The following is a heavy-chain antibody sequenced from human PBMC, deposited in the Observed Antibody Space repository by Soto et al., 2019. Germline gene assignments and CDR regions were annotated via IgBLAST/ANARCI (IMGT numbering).Heavy chain of an antibody. CDR3: ARDRGAIEYFEY. J-gene: IGHJ4*02. CDR1: GGSISSGGYY. Sequence: SETLSLTCTVSGGSISSGGYYWSWIRQHPGKGLEWIGYIYFSGTTFYNPSLKSRITISVDTSKNEFSLKLSSVTAADTAVYYCARDRGAIEYFEYWGQGTPVT. D-gene: IGHD3-10*01. V-gene: IGHV4-31*03. CDR2: IYFSGTT.